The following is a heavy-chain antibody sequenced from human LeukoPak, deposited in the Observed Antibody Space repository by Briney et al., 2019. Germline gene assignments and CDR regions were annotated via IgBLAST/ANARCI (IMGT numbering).Heavy chain of an antibody. CDR3: ARHYQGYCSGGSCYPDYYYYYGMDV. V-gene: IGHV1-69*13. CDR2: IIPIFGTA. J-gene: IGHJ6*02. CDR1: GYTFTSYA. D-gene: IGHD2-15*01. Sequence: ASVKVSCKVSGYTFTSYAMNWVRQAPGQGLEWMGGIIPIFGTANYAQKFQGRVTITADESTSTAYMELSSLRSEDTAVYYCARHYQGYCSGGSCYPDYYYYYGMDVWGQGTTVTVSS.